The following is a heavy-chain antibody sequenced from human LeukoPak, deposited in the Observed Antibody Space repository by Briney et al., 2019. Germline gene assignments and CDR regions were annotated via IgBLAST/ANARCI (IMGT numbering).Heavy chain of an antibody. J-gene: IGHJ4*02. Sequence: GGSLRLSCAASGFTVSSNYMSWVRQAPGKGLEWVSVIYSGGSTYYADSVKGRFTNSRDNSKNTLYLQMNSLRAEDTAVYYCARKGKVLLWFGESEGDYFDYWGQGTQVTVSS. CDR3: ARKGKVLLWFGESEGDYFDY. CDR2: IYSGGST. V-gene: IGHV3-66*01. D-gene: IGHD3-10*01. CDR1: GFTVSSNY.